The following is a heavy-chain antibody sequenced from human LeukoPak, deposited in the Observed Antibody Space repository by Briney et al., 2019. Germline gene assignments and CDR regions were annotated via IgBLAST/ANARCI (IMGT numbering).Heavy chain of an antibody. CDR3: AKVMRFGELGAFDI. Sequence: GGSLRLSCAASGFTFSSYAMSWVRQAPGKGLEWVSAISGSGGSTYYADSVKGRFTSSRDNAKNSLYLQLNSLRAEDTAVYYCAKVMRFGELGAFDIWGQGTMVTVSS. CDR1: GFTFSSYA. J-gene: IGHJ3*02. V-gene: IGHV3-23*01. CDR2: ISGSGGST. D-gene: IGHD3-10*01.